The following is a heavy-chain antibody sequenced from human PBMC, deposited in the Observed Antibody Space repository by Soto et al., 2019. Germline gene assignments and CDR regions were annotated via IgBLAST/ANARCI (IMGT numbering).Heavy chain of an antibody. V-gene: IGHV3-30*18. CDR1: GFTFSSYG. CDR2: ISYDGSNK. J-gene: IGHJ6*02. CDR3: AKGLGPAYYYGMDV. Sequence: PGGSLRLSCAASGFTFSSYGMHWVRQAPGKGLEWVAVISYDGSNKYYADSVKGRFTISRDNSKNTLYLQMNSLRAEDTAVYYCAKGLGPAYYYGMDVWGQGTTVTVSS.